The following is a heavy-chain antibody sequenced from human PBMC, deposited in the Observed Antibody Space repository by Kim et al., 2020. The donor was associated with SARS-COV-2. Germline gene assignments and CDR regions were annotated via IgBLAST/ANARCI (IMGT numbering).Heavy chain of an antibody. CDR1: GYTLTELS. J-gene: IGHJ6*02. D-gene: IGHD3-10*01. V-gene: IGHV1-24*01. Sequence: ASVKVSCKVSGYTLTELSMHWVRQAPGKGLEWMGGFDPEDGETIYAQKFQGRVTMTEDTSTDTAYMELSSLRSEDTAVYYCATDLTRFYGSGSYYYYYYGMDVWGQGTTVTVSS. CDR3: ATDLTRFYGSGSYYYYYYGMDV. CDR2: FDPEDGET.